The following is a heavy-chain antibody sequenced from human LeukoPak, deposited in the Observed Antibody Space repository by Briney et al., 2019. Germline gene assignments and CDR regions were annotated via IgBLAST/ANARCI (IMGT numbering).Heavy chain of an antibody. Sequence: PSQTLSLTCAVYARSSSGYYWSCNRHPPGKGLEWIGEINHSGSTNYNRSLKRRVTISVDTSKNQFSLKLSSVTAADTAVYYCAVGYCSSTSCYDEVVAMDVWGKGTTVTVSS. CDR3: AVGYCSSTSCYDEVVAMDV. CDR1: ARSSSGYY. J-gene: IGHJ6*03. V-gene: IGHV4-34*01. D-gene: IGHD2-2*01. CDR2: INHSGST.